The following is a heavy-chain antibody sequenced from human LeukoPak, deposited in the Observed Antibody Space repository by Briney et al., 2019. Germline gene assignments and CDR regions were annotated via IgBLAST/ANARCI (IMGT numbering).Heavy chain of an antibody. J-gene: IGHJ3*02. V-gene: IGHV3-30*18. Sequence: GGSLRLSCAASGFTFGTYAMHWVRQAPGKGLEWVAVISHDGSNEYYADSVKGRFTISRDNFKNTLFLEVNSLRAEDTAVYHCAKTDDCRSITCYRAFDIWGQGTMVTVSS. CDR3: AKTDDCRSITCYRAFDI. CDR2: ISHDGSNE. D-gene: IGHD2-2*02. CDR1: GFTFGTYA.